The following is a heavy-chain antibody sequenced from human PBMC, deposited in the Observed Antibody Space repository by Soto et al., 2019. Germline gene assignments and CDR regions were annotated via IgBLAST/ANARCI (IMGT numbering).Heavy chain of an antibody. Sequence: QVQLVQSGAEVKKPGSSVKVSCKASGGTFSSYTISWVRQAPGQGLEWMGRIIPILGIANYAQKFQGRVTITADKSTSTAYMELSSLRSEDTAVYYCAGLYSSRPILDPWGQGTLVTVSS. V-gene: IGHV1-69*02. CDR1: GGTFSSYT. CDR3: AGLYSSRPILDP. D-gene: IGHD6-13*01. J-gene: IGHJ5*02. CDR2: IIPILGIA.